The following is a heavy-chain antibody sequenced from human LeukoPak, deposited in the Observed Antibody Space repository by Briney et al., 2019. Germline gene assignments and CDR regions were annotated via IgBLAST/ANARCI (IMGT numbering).Heavy chain of an antibody. V-gene: IGHV4-30-4*01. CDR3: ARGTYDWNYASTSDI. CDR2: IYYSGIT. CDR1: GGSISSDDYY. Sequence: SETLSLTCTVSGGSISSDDYYWSWIRQPPGKGLEWIGYIYYSGITYYNPSLKSRVTVSVDTSNNQFSLRLSSVTAADTAVYYCARGTYDWNYASTSDIWGQGTMVTVSS. J-gene: IGHJ3*02. D-gene: IGHD1-7*01.